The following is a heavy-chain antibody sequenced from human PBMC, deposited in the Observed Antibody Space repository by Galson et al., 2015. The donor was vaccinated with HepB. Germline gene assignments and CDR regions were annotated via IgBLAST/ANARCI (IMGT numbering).Heavy chain of an antibody. CDR3: ARDVAGGWTYHHYCFDL. Sequence: SLRLSCAASGFIFSDYNMLWVRQAPGRGLEWVASISGDPTYGYNADSVKGRFTISRDNAKNLLYLQMSSLRADDTAVYYCARDVAGGWTYHHYCFDLWGQGTPVTVSS. J-gene: IGHJ4*03. D-gene: IGHD6-13*01. CDR2: ISGDPTYG. CDR1: GFIFSDYN. V-gene: IGHV3-21*01.